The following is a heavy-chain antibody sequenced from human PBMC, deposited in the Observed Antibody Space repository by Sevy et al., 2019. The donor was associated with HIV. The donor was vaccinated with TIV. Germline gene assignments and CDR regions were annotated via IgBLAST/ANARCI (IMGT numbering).Heavy chain of an antibody. D-gene: IGHD3-9*01. Sequence: GGSLILSCAASGFTFSSYAMHWVRQAPGKGLEWVAVISYDGSNKYYADSVKGRFTISRDNSKNTLYLQMNSLRAEDTAVYYCARDLGQYYDILTGYYTHYYYGMDVWGQGTTVTVSS. CDR1: GFTFSSYA. CDR2: ISYDGSNK. V-gene: IGHV3-30*04. CDR3: ARDLGQYYDILTGYYTHYYYGMDV. J-gene: IGHJ6*02.